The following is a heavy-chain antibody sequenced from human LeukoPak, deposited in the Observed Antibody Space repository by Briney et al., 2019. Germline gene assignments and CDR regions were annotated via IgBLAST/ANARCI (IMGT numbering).Heavy chain of an antibody. V-gene: IGHV4-61*02. D-gene: IGHD2-15*01. CDR1: GDSISSGDYY. Sequence: SETLSLTCTVSGDSISSGDYYWSWIRQPAGKGLEWIGRISSSGSTNYNPSLKSRVTISVDTSKNQFSLKLSSVTAADTAVYYCARSRRLKGVVAATSWFDPWGQGTLVTVSS. J-gene: IGHJ5*02. CDR3: ARSRRLKGVVAATSWFDP. CDR2: ISSSGST.